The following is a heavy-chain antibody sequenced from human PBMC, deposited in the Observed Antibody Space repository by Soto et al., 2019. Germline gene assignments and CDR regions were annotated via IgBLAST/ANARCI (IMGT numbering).Heavy chain of an antibody. J-gene: IGHJ4*02. CDR3: ARQHDS. CDR1: GGSISSYY. V-gene: IGHV4-59*08. CDR2: IYYSGST. Sequence: QVQLQESGPGLVKPSETLSLTCTVSGGSISSYYWSWIRQPPGKGLEWIGYIYYSGSTNYNPSLKSRVTISVDTSKNQFSLKLSSVTAADKAVYYCARQHDSWGQGTLVTVSS.